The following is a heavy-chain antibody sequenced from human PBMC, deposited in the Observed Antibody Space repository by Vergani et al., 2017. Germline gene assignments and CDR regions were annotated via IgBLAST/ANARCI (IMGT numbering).Heavy chain of an antibody. CDR2: LSSSSRYI. V-gene: IGHV3-21*01. D-gene: IGHD2-2*01. Sequence: EVQLVESGGSLVKPGGSLRLSCAASGFSFTTYSMNWVRQAPGKGLEWVSSLSSSSRYIYYADSVKGRFTVSRDNAKNSLYLQMNSLRAEDTAVYYCAKDLGSSTSSTFDYWGQGTLVTVSS. J-gene: IGHJ4*02. CDR1: GFSFTTYS. CDR3: AKDLGSSTSSTFDY.